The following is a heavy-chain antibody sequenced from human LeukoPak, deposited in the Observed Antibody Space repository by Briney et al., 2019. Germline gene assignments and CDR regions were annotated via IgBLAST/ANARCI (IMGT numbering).Heavy chain of an antibody. D-gene: IGHD3-16*01. CDR3: AGERSLITFGGAVYYFDY. V-gene: IGHV4-4*07. CDR1: GGSISSYY. CDR2: IYTSGST. Sequence: SETLSLTCTVSGGSISSYYWSWIRQPAGKGLEWIGRIYTSGSTNYNPSLKSRVTMSVDTSKNQFSLKLSSVTAADTAVYYCAGERSLITFGGAVYYFDYWGQGTLVTVSS. J-gene: IGHJ4*02.